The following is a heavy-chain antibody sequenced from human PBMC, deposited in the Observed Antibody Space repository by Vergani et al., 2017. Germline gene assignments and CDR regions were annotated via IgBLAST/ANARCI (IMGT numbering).Heavy chain of an antibody. CDR3: ARPRRAAAGRNGAYWFDA. D-gene: IGHD6-13*01. CDR1: GYTFTGYY. CDR2: INPNSGGT. Sequence: QVQLVQSGAEVKKPGASVKVSCKASGYTFTGYYMHWVRQAPGQGLEWMGWINPNSGGTNYAQKFQGRVTMTRDTSISTAYMELSRLRSDDTAVYYCARPRRAAAGRNGAYWFDAWGQGTLVTVSS. V-gene: IGHV1-2*02. J-gene: IGHJ5*02.